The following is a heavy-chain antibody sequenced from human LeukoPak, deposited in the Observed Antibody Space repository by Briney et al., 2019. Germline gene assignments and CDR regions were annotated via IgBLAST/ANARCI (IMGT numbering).Heavy chain of an antibody. V-gene: IGHV3-30*02. CDR3: ARVHSSSPRGQAFDI. D-gene: IGHD6-13*01. Sequence: GGSLRLSCAASGFTFSSYVMHWVRQAPGKGLEWVAFIRYDGSNKYYADSVKGRFTISRDNSKNTLYLQMNSLRAEDTAVYYCARVHSSSPRGQAFDIWGQGTMVTVSS. J-gene: IGHJ3*02. CDR2: IRYDGSNK. CDR1: GFTFSSYV.